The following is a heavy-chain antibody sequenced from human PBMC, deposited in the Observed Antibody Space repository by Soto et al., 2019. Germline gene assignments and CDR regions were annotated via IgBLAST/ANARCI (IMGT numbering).Heavy chain of an antibody. CDR3: ARHDHGDQTLYYGMDV. CDR2: IYYSGST. Sequence: QLQLQESGPGLVKVSETLSLTCTVSGGSISSTYYWGWIRQPPGKGLEWIGSIYYSGSTYYNPSLKSRVTISLDTSKNHFSLKLSSVTAADTAVYYCARHDHGDQTLYYGMDVWGQGTTVTVSS. V-gene: IGHV4-39*01. J-gene: IGHJ6*02. D-gene: IGHD4-17*01. CDR1: GGSISSTYY.